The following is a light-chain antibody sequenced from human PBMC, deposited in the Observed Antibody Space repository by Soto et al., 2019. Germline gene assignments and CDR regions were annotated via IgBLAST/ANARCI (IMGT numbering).Light chain of an antibody. CDR3: QQYAGSPIT. Sequence: DIVMTQSPLSLPVTPGEPASISCRSSQSVSSRYLAWYQQRPGQXPKLLISGASSRATGIPDRFSGSGSGTDLTLTISRLEPEDGALYYGQQYAGSPITFGQGTRLEIK. J-gene: IGKJ5*01. CDR1: QSVSSRY. CDR2: GAS. V-gene: IGKV3-20*01.